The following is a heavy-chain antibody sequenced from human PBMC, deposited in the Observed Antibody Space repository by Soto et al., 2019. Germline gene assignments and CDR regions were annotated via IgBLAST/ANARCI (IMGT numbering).Heavy chain of an antibody. CDR1: GYSFTTYW. V-gene: IGHV5-51*01. Sequence: GESLTISCKGSGYSFTTYWIGWVRQKPGKGLEWMGIINPADSDTRYSPSFQGHVTISADRSISTAYLQLSSLKASDTALYYCARHEQFSAYYYGMEVWGQGTTVTVSS. D-gene: IGHD3-3*01. CDR3: ARHEQFSAYYYGMEV. CDR2: INPADSDT. J-gene: IGHJ6*02.